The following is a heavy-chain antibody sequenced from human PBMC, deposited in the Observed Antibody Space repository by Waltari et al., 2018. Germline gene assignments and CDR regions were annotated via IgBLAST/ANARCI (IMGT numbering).Heavy chain of an antibody. D-gene: IGHD1-26*01. Sequence: QLQLQESGPGLVKPSETLSLTCTVSGGSIRSSSYYWGWIRQPPGKGLEWIGSIYYSGSTYYNPSLKSRVTISVDTSKNQFSLKLSSVTAADTAVYYCASLYSGSYRIDYWGQGTLVTVSS. CDR1: GGSIRSSSYY. V-gene: IGHV4-39*07. CDR2: IYYSGST. J-gene: IGHJ4*02. CDR3: ASLYSGSYRIDY.